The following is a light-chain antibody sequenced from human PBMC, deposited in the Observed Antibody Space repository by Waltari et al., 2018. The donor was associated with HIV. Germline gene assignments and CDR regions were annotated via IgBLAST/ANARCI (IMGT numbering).Light chain of an antibody. CDR1: QSISSW. V-gene: IGKV1-5*03. CDR2: KAS. J-gene: IGKJ1*01. Sequence: DIQMTQSPSTLSASVVDRVTITCRASQSISSWLAWYQQKPGKAPKLLIYKASTLESGVPSRFSGSGSGTEFTLTISSLQPDDFATYYCQQYNRYSTFGQGTKVEIK. CDR3: QQYNRYST.